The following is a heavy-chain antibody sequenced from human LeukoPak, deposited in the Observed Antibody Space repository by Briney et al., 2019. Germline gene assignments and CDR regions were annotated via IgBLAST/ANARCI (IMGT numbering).Heavy chain of an antibody. V-gene: IGHV3-74*01. CDR1: GFTFSTYW. J-gene: IGHJ4*02. CDR3: ARVLDGVGATRSFDY. CDR2: INSDGSST. Sequence: PGGSLRLSCAASGFTFSTYWTHWVRQAPGKGLVWVSRINSDGSSTSYADSVKGRFTISRDNAKNTLYLQMNSLRAEDTAVYYCARVLDGVGATRSFDYWGQGTLVTVSS. D-gene: IGHD1-26*01.